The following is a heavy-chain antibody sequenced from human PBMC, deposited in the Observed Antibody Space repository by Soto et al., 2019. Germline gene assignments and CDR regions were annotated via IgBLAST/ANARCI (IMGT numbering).Heavy chain of an antibody. CDR1: GGTFSSYA. CDR3: ARVDGSGSYSKYYFDY. J-gene: IGHJ4*02. V-gene: IGHV1-69*13. D-gene: IGHD3-10*01. Sequence: ASVKVSCKASGGTFSSYAISWVRQAPGQGLEWMGGIIPIFGTANYAQKFQGRVTITADESTSTAYMELSSLRSEDTAVYYCARVDGSGSYSKYYFDYWGQGTLVTVSS. CDR2: IIPIFGTA.